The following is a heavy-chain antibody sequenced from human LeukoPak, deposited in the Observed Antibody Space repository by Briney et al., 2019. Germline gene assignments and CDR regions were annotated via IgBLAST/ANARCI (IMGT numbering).Heavy chain of an antibody. J-gene: IGHJ5*02. Sequence: ASVKVSCKASGYTFTGYYMHWVRQAPGQGLEWMGWINPNSGGANYAQKFQGRVTMTRDTSISTAYMELSRLRSDDTAVYYCARVGGFNDFWSGYYSWFDPWGQGTLVTVSS. CDR3: ARVGGFNDFWSGYYSWFDP. V-gene: IGHV1-2*02. CDR2: INPNSGGA. CDR1: GYTFTGYY. D-gene: IGHD3-3*01.